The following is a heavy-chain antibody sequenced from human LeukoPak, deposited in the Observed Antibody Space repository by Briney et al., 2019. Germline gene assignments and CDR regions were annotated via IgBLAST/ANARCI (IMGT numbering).Heavy chain of an antibody. CDR2: IKQDGSEK. Sequence: GGSLRLSCAASGFTFSSYWMSWVRQAPGKGLEWVSNIKQDGSEKYYVDSVRGRFTISRDNAKNSLYLQMNSLRAEDTAVYYCARVDIAVAGHAVDYWGQGTLVTVSS. J-gene: IGHJ4*02. V-gene: IGHV3-7*01. CDR3: ARVDIAVAGHAVDY. CDR1: GFTFSSYW. D-gene: IGHD6-19*01.